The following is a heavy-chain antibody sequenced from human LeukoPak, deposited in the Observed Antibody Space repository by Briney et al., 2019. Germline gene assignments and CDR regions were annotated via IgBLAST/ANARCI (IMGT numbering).Heavy chain of an antibody. CDR1: GFTFSSYA. CDR3: AKDRCSGGSCYSDFDY. J-gene: IGHJ4*02. D-gene: IGHD2-15*01. CDR2: ISGSGGST. V-gene: IGHV3-23*01. Sequence: PGGSLRLSCAASGFTFSSYAMSWVRQAPGKGLEWVSAISGSGGSTYHADSVKGRFTISRDNSKNTLYLQMNSLRAEDTAVYYCAKDRCSGGSCYSDFDYWGQGTLVTVSS.